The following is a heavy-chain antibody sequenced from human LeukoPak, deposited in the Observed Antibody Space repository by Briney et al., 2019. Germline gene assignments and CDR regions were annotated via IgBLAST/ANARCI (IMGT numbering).Heavy chain of an antibody. V-gene: IGHV4-34*01. J-gene: IGHJ4*02. CDR2: INHSGST. D-gene: IGHD3-3*01. Sequence: SETLSLTCAVYGGSFSGYYWSWIRQPPGKGLEWIGEINHSGSTNYNPSLKSRVTISVDTSKNQFPLKLSSVTAADTAVYYCARGHGIFSSFGVVVYWGQGTLVTVSS. CDR3: ARGHGIFSSFGVVVY. CDR1: GGSFSGYY.